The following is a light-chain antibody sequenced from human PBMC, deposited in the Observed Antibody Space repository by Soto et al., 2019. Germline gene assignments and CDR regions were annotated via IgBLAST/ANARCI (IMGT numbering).Light chain of an antibody. CDR3: SSYAGGANGDV. V-gene: IGLV2-8*01. Sequence: QSALTQPPSASGSPGQSVTISCTGTSSDVGGYDYVSWYQQHPGRAPKLMIYEVSKRPSGVPDRFSGSKSGNTASLTVSGLQAEDEADYYCSSYAGGANGDVFGAGTKLNVL. CDR2: EVS. CDR1: SSDVGGYDY. J-gene: IGLJ1*01.